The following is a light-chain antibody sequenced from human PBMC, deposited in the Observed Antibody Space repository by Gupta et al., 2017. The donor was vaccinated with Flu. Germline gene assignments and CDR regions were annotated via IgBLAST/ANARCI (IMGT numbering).Light chain of an antibody. CDR3: QKYNSSPHT. Sequence: DIQMTQSPYSLSASVGDRVTITCRASQGISNYLAWYQQKPGEDPKLLISAASTLQSGVPPRFSGSGSGTDFTLTISSLQPEDVATYYCQKYNSSPHTFGGGTKVEIK. J-gene: IGKJ4*01. CDR2: AAS. CDR1: QGISNY. V-gene: IGKV1-27*01.